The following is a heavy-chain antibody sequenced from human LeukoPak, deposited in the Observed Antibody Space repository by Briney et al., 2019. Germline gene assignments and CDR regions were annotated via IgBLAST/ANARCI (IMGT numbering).Heavy chain of an antibody. Sequence: SDTLSLTCTVSGGSLSRGGYYWSWIRQHPGKGLEWIEYIYYSGSTYYNPSLKIRVTISVDTSKDQFSLKLSSVTAADTAVYYCARGVGEYCSGGSCYPFDYWGQGTLVTVSS. V-gene: IGHV4-31*03. J-gene: IGHJ4*02. CDR1: GGSLSRGGYY. CDR2: IYYSGST. D-gene: IGHD2-15*01. CDR3: ARGVGEYCSGGSCYPFDY.